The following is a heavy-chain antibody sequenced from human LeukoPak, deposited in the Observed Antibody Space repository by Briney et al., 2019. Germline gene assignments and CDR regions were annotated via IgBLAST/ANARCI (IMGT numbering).Heavy chain of an antibody. CDR1: GFTFSSYW. D-gene: IGHD3-10*01. CDR3: VRDRGGLPIVY. CDR2: INSDGSST. J-gene: IGHJ4*02. V-gene: IGHV3-74*01. Sequence: PGGSLRLSCAASGFTFSSYWMHWVRQAPGKGLVWVSRINSDGSSTNYADSVKGRFTISRDNAKNTLYLQMKSLRAEDTAVYYCVRDRGGLPIVYWGQGSLVTVSS.